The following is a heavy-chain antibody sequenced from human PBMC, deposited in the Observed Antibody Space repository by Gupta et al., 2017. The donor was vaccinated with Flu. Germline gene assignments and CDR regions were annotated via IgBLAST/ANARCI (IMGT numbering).Heavy chain of an antibody. Sequence: QLQLHESGPGLVKPSETLSLTCTVSGGSISSSSSYWGWIRQPPGKGLEFIGSIYYIGTTHYTPARCSRVSMSVDTSTNQFSLRLSSVTAADTAVYYCARQDIVVVAAALPHFDYWGQGTLVTVSS. CDR3: ARQDIVVVAAALPHFDY. CDR1: GGSISSSSSY. J-gene: IGHJ4*02. CDR2: IYYIGTT. V-gene: IGHV4-39*01. D-gene: IGHD2-2*01.